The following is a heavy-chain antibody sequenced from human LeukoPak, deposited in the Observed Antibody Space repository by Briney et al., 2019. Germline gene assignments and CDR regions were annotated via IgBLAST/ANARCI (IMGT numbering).Heavy chain of an antibody. J-gene: IGHJ2*01. CDR1: GFTVSNNY. CDR2: IFSDGTT. CDR3: ARYDFILISYFDL. Sequence: GGSLRLSCAASGFTVSNNYMSWVRQAPGKKLEWVSDIFSDGTTFYADSVKGRFTISRDNSKNTLYLQMNSLRAEDTAVYHCARYDFILISYFDLWGRGALVTVSS. V-gene: IGHV3-53*01. D-gene: IGHD3-3*01.